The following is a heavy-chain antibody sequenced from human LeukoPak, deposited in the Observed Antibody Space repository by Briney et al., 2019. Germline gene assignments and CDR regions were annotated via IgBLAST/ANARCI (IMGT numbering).Heavy chain of an antibody. CDR3: ARDGPAAGAFDF. Sequence: GESLKISCAASGFTFDEYGMSWVRQAPGKGLEWVSGINGNSGSTGYADSVKGRFAVSRDNAKNSLYLQMDSLRAEDTAFYYCARDGPAAGAFDFWGQGTVVTVSS. D-gene: IGHD6-13*01. CDR1: GFTFDEYG. V-gene: IGHV3-20*04. CDR2: INGNSGST. J-gene: IGHJ3*01.